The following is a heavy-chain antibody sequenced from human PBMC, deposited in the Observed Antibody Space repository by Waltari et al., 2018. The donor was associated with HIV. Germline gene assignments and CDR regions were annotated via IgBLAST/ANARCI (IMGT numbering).Heavy chain of an antibody. Sequence: VQLVETGGGVYFPGEPLTVYCAVSGVLCSGRYLSLVRKVPGKGLGWVSVMYSDGATYYADSVKCRSMVSKNKAKKTFDLHIYASRVADTAIYYCTSGVRYFAPWGRGAPVSVS. CDR1: GVLCSGRY. CDR3: TSGVRYFAP. J-gene: IGHJ5*02. V-gene: IGHV3-53*02. D-gene: IGHD1-26*01. CDR2: MYSDGAT.